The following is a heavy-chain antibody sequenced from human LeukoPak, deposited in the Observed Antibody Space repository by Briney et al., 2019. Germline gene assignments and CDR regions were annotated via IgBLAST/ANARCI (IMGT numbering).Heavy chain of an antibody. CDR1: GGSFSGYY. J-gene: IGHJ3*02. D-gene: IGHD2-2*01. V-gene: IGHV4-34*01. CDR3: ARTGYCSSTSCYLGAFDI. Sequence: PSETLSLTCAVYGGSFSGYYWSWIRQPPGKGLEWIGEINHSGSTNYNPSLKSRVTISVDTSKNQSSLKLSSVTAADTAVYYCARTGYCSSTSCYLGAFDIWGQGTMVTVSS. CDR2: INHSGST.